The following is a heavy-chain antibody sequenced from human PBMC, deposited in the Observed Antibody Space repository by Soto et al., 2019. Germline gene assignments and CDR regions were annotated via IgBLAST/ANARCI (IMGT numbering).Heavy chain of an antibody. CDR3: AREALPAARRGWFDP. Sequence: HPGGSLRLSCAASGFTFSSYGMHWVRQAPGKGLEWVAVIWYDGSNKYYADSVTGRFTISRDNSKNTLYLQMNSLRAEDTAVYYCAREALPAARRGWFDPWGQGTLVTVSS. V-gene: IGHV3-33*01. CDR1: GFTFSSYG. J-gene: IGHJ5*02. CDR2: IWYDGSNK. D-gene: IGHD3-10*01.